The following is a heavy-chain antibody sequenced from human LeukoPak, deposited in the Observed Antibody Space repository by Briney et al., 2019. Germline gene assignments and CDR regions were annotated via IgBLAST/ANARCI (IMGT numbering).Heavy chain of an antibody. J-gene: IGHJ6*04. CDR2: IYYSGRT. CDR3: ARADITMVGLDV. D-gene: IGHD3-10*01. Sequence: SETLSLTCTVSGGSISSYYWSWIRQPPGKGLEWIGYIYYSGRTNYNPSLKSRVTISVDTSKNQFSLQVTSVTAADTAVYYCARADITMVGLDVWGKGTTVTVSS. V-gene: IGHV4-59*12. CDR1: GGSISSYY.